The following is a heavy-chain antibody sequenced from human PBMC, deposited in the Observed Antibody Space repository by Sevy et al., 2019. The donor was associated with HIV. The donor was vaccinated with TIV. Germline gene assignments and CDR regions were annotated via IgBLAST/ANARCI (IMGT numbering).Heavy chain of an antibody. CDR1: GYTFTSHA. V-gene: IGHV1-3*01. J-gene: IGHJ3*02. D-gene: IGHD5-18*01. CDR2: IYAGNGNT. Sequence: ASVKVSCKASGYTFTSHAMHWFRQAPGQRLEWMGWIYAGNGNTKYSQTFQGRVTITRDTSATTAYMELSSLRSEDTAVYYCASSDLLGYSYDPEGDAFDIWGQGTMVTVSS. CDR3: ASSDLLGYSYDPEGDAFDI.